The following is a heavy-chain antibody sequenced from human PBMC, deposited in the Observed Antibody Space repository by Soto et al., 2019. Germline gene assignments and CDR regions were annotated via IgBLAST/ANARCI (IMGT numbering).Heavy chain of an antibody. CDR1: GGSISSGYY. CDR2: IYYSGNT. D-gene: IGHD3-3*02. Sequence: PSETLSLTCTVSGGSISSGYYWSWIRQYPGKGLEWIGYIYYSGNTYYNPSLKSRVSISLDTSKSQFSLKLDSVTAADTAVYYCARDARVALAFPNSMEVWGQGTTVS. J-gene: IGHJ6*01. V-gene: IGHV4-31*03. CDR3: ARDARVALAFPNSMEV.